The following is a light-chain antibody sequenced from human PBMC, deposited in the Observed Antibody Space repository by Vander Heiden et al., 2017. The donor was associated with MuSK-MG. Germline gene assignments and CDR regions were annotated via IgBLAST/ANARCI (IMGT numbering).Light chain of an antibody. J-gene: IGKJ4*01. CDR2: DAS. V-gene: IGKV1-33*01. CDR1: QDISNY. CDR3: QQYDNLPST. Sequence: DIQMTQSPSSLSASVGDRATITCQASQDISNYLNWYQQKPGKAPKLLIYDASNLETGVPSRFSGSGSGTDFTFTISSLQPEDIATYYCQQYDNLPSTFGGGTKVEIK.